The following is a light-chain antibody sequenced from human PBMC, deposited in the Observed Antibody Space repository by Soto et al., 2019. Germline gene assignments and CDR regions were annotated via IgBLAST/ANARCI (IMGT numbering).Light chain of an antibody. CDR3: QQYNSYPVT. J-gene: IGKJ4*01. Sequence: DIQMTQSPSTLSASVGDRVTTTCRASQSISIWLAWYQQKPGKAPQLLIYQASILESGVPSRFSGSGSGTEFNLTITSLQPDDFATYYCQQYNSYPVTFGVGTKVEIK. CDR2: QAS. CDR1: QSISIW. V-gene: IGKV1-5*03.